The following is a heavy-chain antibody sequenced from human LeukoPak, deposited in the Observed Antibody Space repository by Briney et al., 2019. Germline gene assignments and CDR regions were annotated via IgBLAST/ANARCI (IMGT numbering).Heavy chain of an antibody. D-gene: IGHD3-10*01. CDR3: ARVWLAARDAFDI. V-gene: IGHV4-39*01. CDR2: IYYSGST. J-gene: IGHJ3*02. Sequence: SETLSLTCTVSGGSISSSSYYWGWIRQPPGKGLEWIGSIYYSGSTYYNPSLKSRVTISVDTSKNQFSLKLSSVTAADTAVYYCARVWLAARDAFDIWGQGTMVTVSS. CDR1: GGSISSSSYY.